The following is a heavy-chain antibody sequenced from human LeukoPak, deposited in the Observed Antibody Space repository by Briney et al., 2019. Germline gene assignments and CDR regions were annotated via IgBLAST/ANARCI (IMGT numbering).Heavy chain of an antibody. V-gene: IGHV3-20*04. J-gene: IGHJ2*01. Sequence: GGSLRLSCAASGFTFSSYAMSWVRQGPGKGLEWVATITWNGGQTAYADSVKGRFTISRDNAKNSLYLEMNSLSPEDTALYYSARSSTTVTTRFFDLWGRGTLVTVSS. CDR1: GFTFSSYA. CDR2: ITWNGGQT. CDR3: ARSSTTVTTRFFDL. D-gene: IGHD4-17*01.